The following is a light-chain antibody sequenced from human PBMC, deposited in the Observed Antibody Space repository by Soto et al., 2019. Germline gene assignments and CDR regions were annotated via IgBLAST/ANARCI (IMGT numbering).Light chain of an antibody. Sequence: EIVLTQSPATLSLSPGERATLSCRASQSVSSYLAWYQQKPGQAPRLLIYDASNGAAGIPARFSGGGSGTDFTLTISSLEPEDFAVYYCQQRSNRPMTFGQGTRLEI. CDR2: DAS. CDR3: QQRSNRPMT. J-gene: IGKJ5*01. V-gene: IGKV3-11*01. CDR1: QSVSSY.